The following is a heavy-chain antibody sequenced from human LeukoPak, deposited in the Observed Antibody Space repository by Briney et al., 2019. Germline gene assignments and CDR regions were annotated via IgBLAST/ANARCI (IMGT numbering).Heavy chain of an antibody. CDR1: GYTFTGYY. V-gene: IGHV1-2*02. Sequence: GASVKVSCKASGYTFTGYYMHWVRQAPGQGLEWMGWISPNSGGTNYAQKFQGRVTMTRDTSISTAYMELSRLRSDDTAVYYCARDTYYDFWSGYYFSGMDVWGQGTTVTVSS. CDR2: ISPNSGGT. CDR3: ARDTYYDFWSGYYFSGMDV. D-gene: IGHD3-3*01. J-gene: IGHJ6*02.